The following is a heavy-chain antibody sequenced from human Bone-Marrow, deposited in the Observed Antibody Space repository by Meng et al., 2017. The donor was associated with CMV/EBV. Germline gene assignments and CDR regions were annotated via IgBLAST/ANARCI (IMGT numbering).Heavy chain of an antibody. J-gene: IGHJ6*02. CDR1: GGSFSGYY. CDR3: ARAVWSGYPYYYYGMDV. CDR2: INHSGST. V-gene: IGHV4-34*01. D-gene: IGHD3-3*01. Sequence: ESLKISCAVYGGSFSGYYWSWIRQPPGKGLEWIGEINHSGSTNYNPSLKSRVTISVDTSKNQFSLKLSSVTAADTAVYYCARAVWSGYPYYYYGMDVWGQGTTVTVSS.